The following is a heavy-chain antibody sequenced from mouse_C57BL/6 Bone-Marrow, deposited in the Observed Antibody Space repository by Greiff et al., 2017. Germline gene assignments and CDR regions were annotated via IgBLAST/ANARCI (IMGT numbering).Heavy chain of an antibody. CDR1: GYTFTSYG. V-gene: IGHV1-81*01. D-gene: IGHD1-1*01. CDR2: IYPRNGNT. CDR3: ALWGYYGKFDY. J-gene: IGHJ3*01. Sequence: VKLMESGAELARPGASVKLSCKASGYTFTSYGIRWVKQSTGPGLEWIGEIYPRNGNTNYNEKFKGKATLTADKSSSTASMVLGRLTSEDSAVYYCALWGYYGKFDYCGQGTLVTVSA.